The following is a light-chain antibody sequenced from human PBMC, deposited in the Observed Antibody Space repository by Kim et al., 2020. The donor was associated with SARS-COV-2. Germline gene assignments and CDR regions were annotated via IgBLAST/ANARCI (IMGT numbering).Light chain of an antibody. CDR1: RPNVGSHF. J-gene: IGLJ3*02. CDR3: ATWDNSLNGWV. Sequence: GQRVTLSCSGSRPNVGSHFVNWFQQLPGTAPKLLLHNDDRRPSGVPDRFSGSRSGASASLAISGLQSEDEADYYCATWDNSLNGWVFGGGTKLTVL. CDR2: NDD. V-gene: IGLV1-44*01.